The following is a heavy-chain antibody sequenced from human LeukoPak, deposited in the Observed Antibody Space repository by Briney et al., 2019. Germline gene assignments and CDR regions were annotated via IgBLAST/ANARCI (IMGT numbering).Heavy chain of an antibody. CDR1: GFTFSSYS. J-gene: IGHJ4*02. CDR3: ARAGDGQQLRYFDY. CDR2: ISSSSSYL. Sequence: GGSLRLSCAASGFTFSSYSMNWVRQAPGKGLEWVSSISSSSSYLYYADSVKGRFTISRDNAKNSLYLQMNSLRAEDTAVYYCARAGDGQQLRYFDYWGQGTLVTVSS. V-gene: IGHV3-21*01. D-gene: IGHD6-13*01.